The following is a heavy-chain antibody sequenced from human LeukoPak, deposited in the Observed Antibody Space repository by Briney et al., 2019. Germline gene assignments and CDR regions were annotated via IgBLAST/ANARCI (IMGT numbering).Heavy chain of an antibody. CDR3: ARDVRGDYGDTDWYFDL. D-gene: IGHD4-17*01. CDR1: GGSVNSGSYY. Sequence: SETLSLTCTVSGGSVNSGSYYWSWIRQPPGKGLEWIGYIYYSGSTYYNPSLKSRVTISVDTSKDQFSLKLSSVTAAGTAIYYCARDVRGDYGDTDWYFDLWGRGTLVTVSS. CDR2: IYYSGST. J-gene: IGHJ2*01. V-gene: IGHV4-61*01.